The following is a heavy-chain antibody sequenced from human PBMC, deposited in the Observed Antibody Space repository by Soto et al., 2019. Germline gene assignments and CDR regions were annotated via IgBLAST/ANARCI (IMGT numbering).Heavy chain of an antibody. V-gene: IGHV5-51*01. J-gene: IGHJ3*01. Sequence: EMQLVLSGEEVKKPGESLKISCKGSGYSFISYWIGWVRQMPGKGLEWMGIIYPGDSDTRYSPSFQGQVTISADKSSSTAYLQWSSLKASDSAMYYCARHPYCISTSCYAPAFDVWGQGTMVTVSS. CDR2: IYPGDSDT. D-gene: IGHD2-2*01. CDR1: GYSFISYW. CDR3: ARHPYCISTSCYAPAFDV.